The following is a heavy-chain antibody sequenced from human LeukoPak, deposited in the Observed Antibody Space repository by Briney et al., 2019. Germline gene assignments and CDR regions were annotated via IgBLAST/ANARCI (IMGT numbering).Heavy chain of an antibody. CDR2: INPNSGGT. CDR3: ARGSAGQLLPDFDY. CDR1: GYTFTSYD. D-gene: IGHD1-26*01. V-gene: IGHV1-2*02. Sequence: ASVKVSCKASGYTFTSYDINWVRQAPGQGLEWMGWINPNSGGTNYAQKFQGRVTMTRDTSISTAYMELSRLRSDDTAVYYCARGSAGQLLPDFDYWGQGTLVTVSS. J-gene: IGHJ4*02.